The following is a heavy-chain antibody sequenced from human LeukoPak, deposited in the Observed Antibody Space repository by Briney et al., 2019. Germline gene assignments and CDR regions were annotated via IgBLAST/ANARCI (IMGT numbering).Heavy chain of an antibody. Sequence: ASVKVSCKASGGTFSSYAISWVRQAPGQGLEWMGRIIPILGIANYAQKFQGRVTITADKSTSTAYMELSSLRSEDTAVYYCAKYYYDSSGRFDYWGQGTLVTVSS. D-gene: IGHD3-22*01. V-gene: IGHV1-69*04. J-gene: IGHJ4*02. CDR2: IIPILGIA. CDR1: GGTFSSYA. CDR3: AKYYYDSSGRFDY.